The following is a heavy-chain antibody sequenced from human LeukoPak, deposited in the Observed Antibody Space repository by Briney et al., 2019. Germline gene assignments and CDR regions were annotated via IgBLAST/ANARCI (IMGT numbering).Heavy chain of an antibody. CDR2: IYYSGST. D-gene: IGHD1-20*01. V-gene: IGHV4-59*11. CDR1: GGSISSHY. Sequence: SETLSLTCTVSGGSISSHYWSWIRQPPGKGLEWIGYIYYSGSTNYNPSPKSRVTISVDTSKNQFSLKLSSVTAADTAVYYCARLYNWNDYYYYYMDVWGKGTTVTVSS. J-gene: IGHJ6*03. CDR3: ARLYNWNDYYYYYMDV.